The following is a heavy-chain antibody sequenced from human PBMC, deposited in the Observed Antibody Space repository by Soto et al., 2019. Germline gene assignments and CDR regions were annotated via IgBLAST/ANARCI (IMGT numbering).Heavy chain of an antibody. V-gene: IGHV3-23*01. J-gene: IGHJ5*02. CDR3: AKDLLGSMGGNWFDP. CDR1: GFTFSSYA. D-gene: IGHD3-16*01. Sequence: EVQLLESGGGLVQPGGSLRLSCAASGFTFSSYAMSWVRQAPGKGLEWVSAISGSGGSTYYADSVKGRFTISRDNSKNTLYLQMNSLRAEDTDVYYCAKDLLGSMGGNWFDPWGQGTLVTVSS. CDR2: ISGSGGST.